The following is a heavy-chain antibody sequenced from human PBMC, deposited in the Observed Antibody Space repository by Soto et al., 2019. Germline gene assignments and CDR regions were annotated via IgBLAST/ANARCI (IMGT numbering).Heavy chain of an antibody. CDR3: ARALVGATFLFDY. V-gene: IGHV3-30-3*01. Sequence: QVQLVESGGGVVQPGRSLRLSCAASGFTFSSYAMHWVRQAPGKGLEWVAVISYDGSNKYYADSVKGRFTISRDNSKNTLYLQMNGLRAEDTAVYYCARALVGATFLFDYWGQGTLVTVSS. CDR2: ISYDGSNK. D-gene: IGHD1-26*01. J-gene: IGHJ4*02. CDR1: GFTFSSYA.